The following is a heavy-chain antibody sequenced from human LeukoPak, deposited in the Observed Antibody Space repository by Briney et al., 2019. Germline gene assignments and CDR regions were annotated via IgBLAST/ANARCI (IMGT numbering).Heavy chain of an antibody. CDR2: ISGSGGRT. D-gene: IGHD1-14*01. Sequence: GGSLRLSCAGSGFIFSSYAMSWVRLAPGKGLEWISVISGSGGRTDYADSVKGRFTISRDNAKNSLYLQMNSLRDEDTAVYFCARDKGTYHNKYYFDYWGQGTLVTVSS. CDR3: ARDKGTYHNKYYFDY. J-gene: IGHJ4*02. V-gene: IGHV3-23*01. CDR1: GFIFSSYA.